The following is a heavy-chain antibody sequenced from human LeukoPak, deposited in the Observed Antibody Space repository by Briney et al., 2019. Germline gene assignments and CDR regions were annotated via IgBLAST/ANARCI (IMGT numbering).Heavy chain of an antibody. Sequence: GESLKISCRGSGYSFTSFWIGWVRQKPGKGLEWMGSIHPGDSQSKYSPSFQGQVSISADKSIRTAYLQWRSLRASDTAMYYCVKISSGTYQNYYGMDVWGQGTTVTVTS. CDR2: IHPGDSQS. CDR3: VKISSGTYQNYYGMDV. CDR1: GYSFTSFW. V-gene: IGHV5-51*01. J-gene: IGHJ6*02. D-gene: IGHD3-10*02.